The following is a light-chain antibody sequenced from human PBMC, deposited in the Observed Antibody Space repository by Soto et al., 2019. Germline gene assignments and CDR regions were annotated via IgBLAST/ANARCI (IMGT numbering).Light chain of an antibody. CDR1: QSISSS. CDR3: QQTYINPWT. J-gene: IGKJ1*01. CDR2: AAA. V-gene: IGKV1-39*01. Sequence: DIQMAQSPSSLSASVGDRVTITCRASQSISSSLNWYQHKPGKAPKLLIYAAASLQGGVPSRFSGSASGTDFTLTISSLQPEDFATYYCQQTYINPWTFGQGTKGEIK.